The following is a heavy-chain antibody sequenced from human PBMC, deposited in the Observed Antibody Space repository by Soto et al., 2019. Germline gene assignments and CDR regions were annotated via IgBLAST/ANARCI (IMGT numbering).Heavy chain of an antibody. CDR1: GFTFSTYGFSTYA. CDR3: AKDLVTNNLRGPFDY. Sequence: PGGSLRLSCAASGFTFSTYGFSTYAMNWVRQAPGKGLEWVSGISGSGGNTYYADSVKGRFTISRDNSTSTRYLQMNSLRAEDTAVYYCAKDLVTNNLRGPFDYWGPGTLVTVSS. V-gene: IGHV3-23*01. D-gene: IGHD3-10*01. J-gene: IGHJ4*02. CDR2: ISGSGGNT.